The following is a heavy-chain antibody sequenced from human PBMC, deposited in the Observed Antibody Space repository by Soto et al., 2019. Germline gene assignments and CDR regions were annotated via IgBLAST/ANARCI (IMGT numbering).Heavy chain of an antibody. D-gene: IGHD2-15*01. J-gene: IGHJ6*02. CDR1: GGTFSSYA. CDR3: ARSQGGSSSLDIYYYYYYGMDV. Sequence: QVQMVKSGAEVKKPGSSVKVSCKAPGGTFSSYAISWVRQARGQGLEWMGGIIPIFGTAKYAQKFQGRVTITADESTSTGYMELSSLRSEDTAVYYCARSQGGSSSLDIYYYYYYGMDVWGHGTTVTVFS. V-gene: IGHV1-69*01. CDR2: IIPIFGTA.